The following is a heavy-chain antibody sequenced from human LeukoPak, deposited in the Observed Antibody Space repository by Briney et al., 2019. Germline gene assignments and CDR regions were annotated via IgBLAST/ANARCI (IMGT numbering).Heavy chain of an antibody. V-gene: IGHV3-23*01. Sequence: GGSLRLSCAASGFTFSSYAMSWVRQAPGKGLEWVSTISGSSGSTYYADSVKGRFTISRDNSKNTLYLQMNSLRAEDTAVYYCAKARGTYGGPFDYWGQGTLVTVSS. J-gene: IGHJ4*02. CDR3: AKARGTYGGPFDY. D-gene: IGHD2-8*01. CDR2: ISGSSGST. CDR1: GFTFSSYA.